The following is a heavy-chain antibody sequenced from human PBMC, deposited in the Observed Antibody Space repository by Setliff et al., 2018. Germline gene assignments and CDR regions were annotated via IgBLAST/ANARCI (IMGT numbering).Heavy chain of an antibody. CDR3: ARHRRDSSGNYFVGLYYFDY. D-gene: IGHD3-22*01. V-gene: IGHV4-59*08. CDR2: IQTSGTT. J-gene: IGHJ4*02. Sequence: SETLSLTCTVSGGSISRYHWSWIRQPPGKGLEWIGYIQTSGTTNYNPSLKSRVSISLDTSKSQSSLRLSSLTAADTAVYYCARHRRDSSGNYFVGLYYFDYWGQRTPVTVSS. CDR1: GGSISRYH.